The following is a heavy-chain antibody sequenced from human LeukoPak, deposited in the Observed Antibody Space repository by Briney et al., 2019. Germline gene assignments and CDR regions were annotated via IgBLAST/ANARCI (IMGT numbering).Heavy chain of an antibody. CDR1: GFTFSGSA. V-gene: IGHV3-73*01. CDR3: TRHRDRLWFGETDYYYYYGMDV. Sequence: GGSLRLSCAASGFTFSGSAMHWVRQASGKGLEWVGRIRSKANSYATAYAASVKGRFTISRDDSKNTAYLQMNSLKTEDTAVYYCTRHRDRLWFGETDYYYYYGMDVWGQGTTVTVSS. D-gene: IGHD3-10*01. J-gene: IGHJ6*02. CDR2: IRSKANSYAT.